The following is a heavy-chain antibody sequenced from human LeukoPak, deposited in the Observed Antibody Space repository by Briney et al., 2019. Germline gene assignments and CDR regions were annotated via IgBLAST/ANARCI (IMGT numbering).Heavy chain of an antibody. J-gene: IGHJ5*02. V-gene: IGHV4-59*01. D-gene: IGHD3-22*01. CDR1: GGSISSYY. CDR2: IYYSGST. Sequence: SETLSLTCTVSGGSISSYYWSWIRQPPGKGLEWIGYIYYSGSTNYNPSLKSRVTISVDTSKNQFSLKLSSVTAADTAVYYCARDASSGHYNWFDPWGQGTLVTVSS. CDR3: ARDASSGHYNWFDP.